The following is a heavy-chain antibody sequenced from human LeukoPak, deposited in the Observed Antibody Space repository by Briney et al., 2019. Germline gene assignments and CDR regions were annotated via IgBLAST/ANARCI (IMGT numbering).Heavy chain of an antibody. CDR1: GFAFSYYY. J-gene: IGHJ3*02. D-gene: IGHD5-12*01. V-gene: IGHV3-11*06. CDR2: ISNTTTYT. Sequence: PGGSLRLSCAASGFAFSYYYMSWIRQAPGKGLEWVSYISNTTTYTNYADSVKGRFTISRDNAKNSLYLQMNSLRAEDTAVYYCARVGGYSGDGEDAFDIWGQGTMVTVSS. CDR3: ARVGGYSGDGEDAFDI.